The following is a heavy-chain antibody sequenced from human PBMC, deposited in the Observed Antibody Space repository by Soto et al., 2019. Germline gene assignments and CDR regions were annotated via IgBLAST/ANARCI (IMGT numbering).Heavy chain of an antibody. J-gene: IGHJ4*02. V-gene: IGHV4-61*01. CDR3: ARDRNDFYGDLQYFDY. Sequence: SETLSLTCTVSGGSVSSGSYYWSWIRQPPGKGLEWIGYIYYSGSTNYNPSLKSRVTISVDTSKNQFSLKLSSVTAADTAVYYCARDRNDFYGDLQYFDYWGQGTLVTVSS. CDR2: IYYSGST. D-gene: IGHD4-17*01. CDR1: GGSVSSGSYY.